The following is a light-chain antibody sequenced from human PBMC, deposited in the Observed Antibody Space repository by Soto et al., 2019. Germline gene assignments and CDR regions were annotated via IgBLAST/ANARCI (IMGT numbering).Light chain of an antibody. J-gene: IGKJ1*01. CDR1: ESLSSRN. CDR2: AVS. Sequence: ELVLTQSPGTLSLSPGERPTLSCTATESLSSRNLAWYKQKPGKGPGRIIYAVSSCAIGIPDRFSGSGSGTDFTLTISRLDPEDLAVDYCQQYDSSPRSFGQGTKVDVK. CDR3: QQYDSSPRS. V-gene: IGKV3-20*01.